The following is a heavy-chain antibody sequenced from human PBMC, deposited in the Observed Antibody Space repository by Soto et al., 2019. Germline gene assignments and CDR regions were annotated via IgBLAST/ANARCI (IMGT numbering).Heavy chain of an antibody. D-gene: IGHD2-8*01. CDR1: GYTLTDHY. CDR2: INPNSGGT. Sequence: WASVKVSCKTSGYTLTDHYMHWVRQAPGQGLEWMGWINPNSGGTNYAQKFQGRVTMTRDTSISTAYMELSRLRSDDTAIYYCASCTNGACFLYGMDVWGQGTTVTVYS. CDR3: ASCTNGACFLYGMDV. J-gene: IGHJ6*02. V-gene: IGHV1-2*02.